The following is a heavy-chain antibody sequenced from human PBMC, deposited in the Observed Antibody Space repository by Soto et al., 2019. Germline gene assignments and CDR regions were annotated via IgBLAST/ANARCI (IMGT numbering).Heavy chain of an antibody. CDR3: AKDGWNLYYYYGMDV. D-gene: IGHD6-19*01. CDR2: ISYDGSNR. Sequence: GSLRLSCAASGFTFSSYGMHWVRQAPGKGLEWVAVISYDGSNRYHADSVKGRFTISRDNSKNTLYLQMNSVRAEDTAVYYCAKDGWNLYYYYGMDVWGQGTTVTVS. CDR1: GFTFSSYG. V-gene: IGHV3-30*18. J-gene: IGHJ6*02.